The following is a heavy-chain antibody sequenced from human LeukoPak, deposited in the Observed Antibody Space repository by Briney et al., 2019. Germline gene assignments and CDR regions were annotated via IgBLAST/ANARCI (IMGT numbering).Heavy chain of an antibody. CDR3: ARGESLTTVADTVVFDI. V-gene: IGHV4-34*01. CDR2: INHSGST. CDR1: GGSFSGYY. Sequence: SETLSLTCAVYGGSFSGYYWSWIRQPPGKGLEWIGEINHSGSTNYNPSLKSRVTISVDTSKNQFSLKLSSVTAADTAVYYCARGESLTTVADTVVFDIGGKGKMV. D-gene: IGHD4-23*01. J-gene: IGHJ3*02.